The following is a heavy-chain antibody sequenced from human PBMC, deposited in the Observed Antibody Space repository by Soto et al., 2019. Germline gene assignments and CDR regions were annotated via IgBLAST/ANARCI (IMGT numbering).Heavy chain of an antibody. CDR2: ISGSAVCT. V-gene: IGHV3-23*01. Sequence: EVQLLESGGGLVQPGGYLRLSCAASGFTFSSYAMSWVRQAPGKGLEWVSAISGSAVCTYYADSVKGRFTNSRDNYKNALYRQRNSLRAEETAVYYCAKPGVATIRWKQLWLSGLDYWCQGAL. J-gene: IGHJ4*02. D-gene: IGHD5-18*01. CDR1: GFTFSSYA. CDR3: AKPGVATIRWKQLWLSGLDY.